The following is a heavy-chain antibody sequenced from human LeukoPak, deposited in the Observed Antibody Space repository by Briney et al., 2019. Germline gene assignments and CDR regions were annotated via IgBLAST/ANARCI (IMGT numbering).Heavy chain of an antibody. J-gene: IGHJ4*02. Sequence: ASVKVSCKASGYTFTENYIHWVRQDPGQGLEWMGLINPYTGAANYTQNFQGRVTMTRDTSVSTAYMHLSGLRSDDTAVYYCARGKSGYSPWGQGAPVTVSS. CDR1: GYTFTENY. CDR2: INPYTGAA. V-gene: IGHV1-2*02. D-gene: IGHD3-22*01. CDR3: ARGKSGYSP.